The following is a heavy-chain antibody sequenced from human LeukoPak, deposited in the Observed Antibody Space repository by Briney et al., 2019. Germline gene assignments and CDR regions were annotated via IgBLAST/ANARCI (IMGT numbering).Heavy chain of an antibody. CDR2: IGHDGNNE. CDR1: GLTFSNYG. J-gene: IGHJ4*02. CDR3: AKDGAYYIEDY. D-gene: IGHD3-10*01. V-gene: IGHV3-30*02. Sequence: GGSLRLSCAASGLTFSNYGMQWVRQAPGKGLEWVAFIGHDGNNEQYTDSLKGRFTISRDNSKNTLYLQMNSLRTEDTAVYYCAKDGAYYIEDYWGQGTLVTLSS.